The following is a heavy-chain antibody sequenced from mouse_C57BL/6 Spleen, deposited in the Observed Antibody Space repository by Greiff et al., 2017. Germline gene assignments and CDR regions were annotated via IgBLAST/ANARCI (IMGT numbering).Heavy chain of an antibody. V-gene: IGHV1-62-2*01. CDR3: ARHEGAYYYGSSYAMDY. J-gene: IGHJ4*01. CDR1: GYTFTEYT. D-gene: IGHD1-1*01. Sequence: QVQLQQSGAELVKPGASVKLSCKASGYTFTEYTIHWVKQRSGQGLEWIGWFYPGSGSIKYNEKFKDKATLTADKSSSTVYMERSRLTSEDSAVYFCARHEGAYYYGSSYAMDYWGQGTSVTVSS. CDR2: FYPGSGSI.